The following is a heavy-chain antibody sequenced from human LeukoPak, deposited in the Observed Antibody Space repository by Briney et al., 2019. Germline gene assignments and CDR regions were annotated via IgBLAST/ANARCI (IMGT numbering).Heavy chain of an antibody. Sequence: ASVKVSCKASGYTFTSYYMHWVRQAPGQGLEWMGIINPSGGSTSYAQKFQGRVTMTRDTSTSTVYMELSGLRSDDTAVYYCAREPFTIFYYYYYMDVWGKGTTVTVSS. CDR2: INPSGGST. V-gene: IGHV1-46*01. J-gene: IGHJ6*03. CDR1: GYTFTSYY. D-gene: IGHD3-3*01. CDR3: AREPFTIFYYYYYMDV.